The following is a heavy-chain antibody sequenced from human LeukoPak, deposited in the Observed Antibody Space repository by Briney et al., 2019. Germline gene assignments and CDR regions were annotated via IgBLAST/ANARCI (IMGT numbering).Heavy chain of an antibody. CDR3: ARDPETAMFMAGGDY. CDR1: GNTFTGYY. V-gene: IGHV1-2*02. CDR2: INPNSGGT. J-gene: IGHJ4*02. D-gene: IGHD5-18*01. Sequence: ASVKVSCKASGNTFTGYYTHWVRQAPGQGLEWMGCINPNSGGTNYQGRVTMTRDTSISTAYMELSRLRSDDTAVYYCARDPETAMFMAGGDYWGQGTLVTVSS.